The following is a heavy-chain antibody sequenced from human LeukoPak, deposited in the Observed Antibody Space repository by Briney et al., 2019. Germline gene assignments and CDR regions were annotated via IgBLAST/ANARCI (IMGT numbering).Heavy chain of an antibody. V-gene: IGHV1-18*01. Sequence: ASVTVSCKASVYTFSSSGISWVRQAPGQGLEWMGWISPYNDDTRYEQTLQGRVTMTTDTSTSPVYMELRSLSSDDTAVYYCARSGSGYNPINFWGQGTRVTVSS. D-gene: IGHD5-12*01. CDR2: ISPYNDDT. CDR3: ARSGSGYNPINF. CDR1: VYTFSSSG. J-gene: IGHJ4*02.